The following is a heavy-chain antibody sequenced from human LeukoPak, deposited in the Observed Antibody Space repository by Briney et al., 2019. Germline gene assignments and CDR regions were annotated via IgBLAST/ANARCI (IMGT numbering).Heavy chain of an antibody. J-gene: IGHJ4*02. Sequence: GASVKLSCKASGYTFTGSYMHWVRQAPGQGLEGMGWINPNSGVTNYAQKFQGRVTMTRDTSISTAYMELSRLRSDDTAVYYCARTRRLASPGSFYDYWGQGTLVTVSS. V-gene: IGHV1-2*02. CDR2: INPNSGVT. CDR3: ARTRRLASPGSFYDY. CDR1: GYTFTGSY. D-gene: IGHD2/OR15-2a*01.